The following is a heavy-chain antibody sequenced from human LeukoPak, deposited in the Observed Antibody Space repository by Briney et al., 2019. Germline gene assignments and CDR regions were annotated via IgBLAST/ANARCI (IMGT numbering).Heavy chain of an antibody. CDR1: LFTVSSNY. CDR2: IYSGGST. D-gene: IGHD3-10*01. V-gene: IGHV3-66*01. CDR3: ARLQSGPLLWFGEADAFDI. Sequence: PGGSLRLSRAPSLFTVSSNYMSSGPHAPGKGLEWVSVIYSGGSTYYADSVKGRFTISRDNSKNTLYLQMSSLRAEETAVYYCARLQSGPLLWFGEADAFDIWGQGKMVTVSS. J-gene: IGHJ3*02.